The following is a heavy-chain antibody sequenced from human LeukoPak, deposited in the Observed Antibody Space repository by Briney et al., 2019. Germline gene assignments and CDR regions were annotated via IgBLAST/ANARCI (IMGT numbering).Heavy chain of an antibody. D-gene: IGHD3-16*01. CDR1: GGSISSYY. J-gene: IGHJ6*03. Sequence: SETLSLTCTVSGGSISSYYWSWIRQPPGKGLEWIGYIYYSGSTNYNPSLKSRVTISVDTSKNQFSLKLSSVTAADTAVYYCARKNMGGPSYYYYMDVWGKGTTVIVSS. CDR2: IYYSGST. CDR3: ARKNMGGPSYYYYMDV. V-gene: IGHV4-59*01.